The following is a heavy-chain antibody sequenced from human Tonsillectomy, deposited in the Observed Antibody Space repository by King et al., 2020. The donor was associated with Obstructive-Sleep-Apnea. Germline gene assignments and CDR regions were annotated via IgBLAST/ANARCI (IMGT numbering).Heavy chain of an antibody. D-gene: IGHD4-17*01. J-gene: IGHJ2*01. V-gene: IGHV4-31*03. CDR2: IYYSWST. Sequence: VQLQESGPGRVKPSQTLSLTCTVSGGSISSGGYYWRWIRQHPGKGLEWIGYIYYSWSTYYNPSLKSRVNISVDTSKNQFSLKLSSVPAADTAVYYCAREGTTVTGFSFDLWGRGTLVTVSS. CDR1: GGSISSGGYY. CDR3: AREGTTVTGFSFDL.